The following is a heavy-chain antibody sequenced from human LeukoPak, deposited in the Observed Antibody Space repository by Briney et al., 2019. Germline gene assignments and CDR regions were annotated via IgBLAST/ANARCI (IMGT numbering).Heavy chain of an antibody. Sequence: GGTLRLSCAASGFTFSSYGMSWVRQAPGKGLEWVSVISGSGGSTYYADSVKGRFTISRDNSKNTLYLQMNSLRAEDTAVYYCAKDRVYFDYWGQGTLVTVSS. CDR1: GFTFSSYG. D-gene: IGHD3-10*01. CDR2: ISGSGGST. V-gene: IGHV3-23*01. J-gene: IGHJ4*02. CDR3: AKDRVYFDY.